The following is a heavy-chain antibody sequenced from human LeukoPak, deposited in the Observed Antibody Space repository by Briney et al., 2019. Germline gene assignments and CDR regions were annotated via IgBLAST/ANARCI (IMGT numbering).Heavy chain of an antibody. J-gene: IGHJ4*02. CDR3: ARGGYSGYEDY. Sequence: ASVKVSCKVSGYTLTELSMHWVRQAPGQGLEWMGWINPNSGGTNYAQKFQGRVTMTRDTSISTAYMELSRLRSDDTAVYYCARGGYSGYEDYWGQGTLVTVSS. CDR2: INPNSGGT. V-gene: IGHV1-2*02. CDR1: GYTLTELS. D-gene: IGHD5-12*01.